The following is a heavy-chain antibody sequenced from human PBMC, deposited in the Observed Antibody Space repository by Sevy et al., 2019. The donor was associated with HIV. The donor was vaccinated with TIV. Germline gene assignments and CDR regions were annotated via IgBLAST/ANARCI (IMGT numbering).Heavy chain of an antibody. CDR2: IRRKVNIYAT. V-gene: IGHV3-73*01. D-gene: IGHD6-19*01. Sequence: RGSLRLSCAASGFNFSGSTMYWVRQASGKGLEWVGRIRRKVNIYATAYAASVKGRFTISRDDSKNTAYLQMNGLKTEDTAMYYCSSQRSIAVAGDYFDYWGQGTLVTVSS. CDR3: SSQRSIAVAGDYFDY. J-gene: IGHJ4*02. CDR1: GFNFSGST.